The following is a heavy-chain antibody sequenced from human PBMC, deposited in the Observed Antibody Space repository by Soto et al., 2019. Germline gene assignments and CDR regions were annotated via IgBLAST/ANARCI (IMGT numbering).Heavy chain of an antibody. D-gene: IGHD2-15*01. Sequence: QVQLVQSGAEVKKPGASVKVSCKASGYTFTSYGISWMRQAPGQGLEWMGWISAYNGNTNYAQKLQGRVTMTTDTSTSTSYMVLRSLRSDDTAVYYCASRSRCSGGSCYSGYFDYWGQGTLVTVSS. J-gene: IGHJ4*02. CDR2: ISAYNGNT. CDR1: GYTFTSYG. V-gene: IGHV1-18*01. CDR3: ASRSRCSGGSCYSGYFDY.